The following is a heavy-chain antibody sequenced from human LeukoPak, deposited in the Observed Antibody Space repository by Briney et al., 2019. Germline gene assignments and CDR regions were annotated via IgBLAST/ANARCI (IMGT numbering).Heavy chain of an antibody. Sequence: PGGSLRLSCAASGFIFDDYTMHWVRQAPGKGLEWVSLISWDGGSTYYADSVKGRFTISRDNSKSSLYLQMKSLRTEDTALYCCAKDILGRWLKDFWGFFDYWGQGTLVTVSS. CDR2: ISWDGGST. CDR3: AKDILGRWLKDFWGFFDY. D-gene: IGHD5-24*01. J-gene: IGHJ4*02. CDR1: GFIFDDYT. V-gene: IGHV3-43*01.